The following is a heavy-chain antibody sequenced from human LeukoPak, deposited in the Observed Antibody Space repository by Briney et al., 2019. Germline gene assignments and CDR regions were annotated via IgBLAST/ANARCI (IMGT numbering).Heavy chain of an antibody. CDR1: GYTFTGYY. D-gene: IGHD1-1*01. Sequence: ASVKVSCKASGYTFTGYYMHWVRQAPGQGLEWMGWINPNSGGTNYAQKFQGRVTMTRDTSISTAYMELSRLRSDDTAVYYCARDPVTTGTDYYMDVWGKGTTVTVSS. CDR3: ARDPVTTGTDYYMDV. J-gene: IGHJ6*03. CDR2: INPNSGGT. V-gene: IGHV1-2*02.